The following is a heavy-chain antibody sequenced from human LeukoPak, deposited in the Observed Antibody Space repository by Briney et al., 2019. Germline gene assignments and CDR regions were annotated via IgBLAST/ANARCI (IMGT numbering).Heavy chain of an antibody. V-gene: IGHV3-53*04. Sequence: GGSLRLSCAASGFTVSSNYMSWVRQAPGKGLEWVSVIYSGGSTDYADSVKGRFTISRRNSKNTLYLHMNSLRVEDTAVYYCARGRNYDTGGYYYEDYFDYWGQGTLVTVSS. J-gene: IGHJ4*02. D-gene: IGHD3-22*01. CDR1: GFTVSSNY. CDR2: IYSGGST. CDR3: ARGRNYDTGGYYYEDYFDY.